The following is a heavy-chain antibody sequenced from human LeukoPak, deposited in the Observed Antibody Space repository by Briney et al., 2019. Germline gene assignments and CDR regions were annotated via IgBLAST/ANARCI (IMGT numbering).Heavy chain of an antibody. J-gene: IGHJ1*01. CDR1: GGSISSYY. V-gene: IGHV4-59*08. CDR3: ARQVSGWPTGRYFQH. D-gene: IGHD6-19*01. Sequence: SETLSLTCTDSGGSISSYYWSWIRQPPGKGLEWIGYIYYSGSTNYNPSLKSRVTISVDTSKNQFSLKLSSVTAADTAVYYCARQVSGWPTGRYFQHWGQGTLVTVSS. CDR2: IYYSGST.